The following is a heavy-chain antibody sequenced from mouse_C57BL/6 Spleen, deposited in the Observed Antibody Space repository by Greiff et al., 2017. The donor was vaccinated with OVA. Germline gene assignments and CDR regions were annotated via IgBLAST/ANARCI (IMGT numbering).Heavy chain of an antibody. V-gene: IGHV1-74*01. CDR1: GYTFTSYW. Sequence: QVQLQQPGAELVKPGASVKVSCKASGYTFTSYWMHWVKQRPGQGLEWIGRIHPSDSDTNYNQKFKGKATLTVDESSSTAYMQLSSLTSEDSAVYYCAISYYSNSFAYWGQGTLVTVSA. CDR2: IHPSDSDT. D-gene: IGHD2-5*01. CDR3: AISYYSNSFAY. J-gene: IGHJ3*01.